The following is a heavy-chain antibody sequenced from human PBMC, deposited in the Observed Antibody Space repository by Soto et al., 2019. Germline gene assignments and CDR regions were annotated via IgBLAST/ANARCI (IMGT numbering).Heavy chain of an antibody. CDR2: ISYDGSNK. V-gene: IGHV3-30*18. D-gene: IGHD6-13*01. J-gene: IGHJ4*02. Sequence: GGSLRLSCAASGFTFSSYGMHWVRQAPGKGLEWVAVISYDGSNKYYADSVKGRFTISRDNSKNTLYLQMNSLRAEDTAVYYCAKDLAYSSSWYVIDYWGQGTLVTVSS. CDR3: AKDLAYSSSWYVIDY. CDR1: GFTFSSYG.